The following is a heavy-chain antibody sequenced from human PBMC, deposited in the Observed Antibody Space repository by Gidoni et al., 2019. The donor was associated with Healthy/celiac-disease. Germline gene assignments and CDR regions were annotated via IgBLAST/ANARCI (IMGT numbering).Heavy chain of an antibody. CDR2: IWYDGSNK. CDR1: GFTFSSYG. V-gene: IGHV3-33*01. Sequence: VQLVESGGGVVQPGRSLRLSCAGSGFTFSSYGMHWVRQAPGKGLEWVAVIWYDGSNKYYADSVKGRFTISRDNAKNTVYLQMNSLRAEDTAVYYCARLEDSGYWGQGTLVTVSS. J-gene: IGHJ4*02. CDR3: ARLEDSGY. D-gene: IGHD3-3*01.